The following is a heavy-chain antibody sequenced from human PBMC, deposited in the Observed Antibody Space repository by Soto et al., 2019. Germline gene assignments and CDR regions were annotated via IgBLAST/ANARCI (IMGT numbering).Heavy chain of an antibody. Sequence: PSEPLSLTCTVSGNIISSGIQYWSFIRQPPGKGLECIGHIFSSWTTYYNPSLKSRLTMSLDASQNQFSLKLNSLTDADTAVYFCARVPSPFDYYYAMEVWGQGTTVT. CDR1: GNIISSGIQY. J-gene: IGHJ6*02. D-gene: IGHD3-16*01. V-gene: IGHV4-30-4*01. CDR3: ARVPSPFDYYYAMEV. CDR2: IFSSWTT.